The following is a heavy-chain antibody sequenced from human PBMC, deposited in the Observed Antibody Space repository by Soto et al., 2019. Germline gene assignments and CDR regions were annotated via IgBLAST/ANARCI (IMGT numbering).Heavy chain of an antibody. D-gene: IGHD1-26*01. V-gene: IGHV4-30-4*01. J-gene: IGHJ4*02. CDR3: ATMGAPVTGLFYFVS. CDR2: ISYSGTT. Sequence: PSETLSLTCTVSGGSISSGNYYWSWIRQPPGKGLEWIGFISYSGTTHYSASLGSRVSISVDTSKNQFSLDLSSVTAADTAVYYCATMGAPVTGLFYFVSWGQATLVTVS. CDR1: GGSISSGNYY.